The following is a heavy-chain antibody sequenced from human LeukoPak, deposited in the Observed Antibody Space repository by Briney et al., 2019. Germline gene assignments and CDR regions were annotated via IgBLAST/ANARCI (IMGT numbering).Heavy chain of an antibody. J-gene: IGHJ4*02. CDR3: ARHPRGRIAVAGTDY. D-gene: IGHD6-19*01. V-gene: IGHV4-39*01. Sequence: SATLSLTCTVSGGSISSSSYYWGWIRQPPGKGLEWIGRIYYSGSTYSSPSLKSRVTISVDTSKTQFSLKLSSVTAADTAVYYCARHPRGRIAVAGTDYWGQGTLVTVSS. CDR2: IYYSGST. CDR1: GGSISSSSYY.